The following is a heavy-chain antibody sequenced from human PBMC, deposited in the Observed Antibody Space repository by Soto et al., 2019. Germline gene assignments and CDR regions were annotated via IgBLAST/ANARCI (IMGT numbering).Heavy chain of an antibody. CDR1: GFTFSNYG. CDR2: VWYDGRNK. J-gene: IGHJ6*02. V-gene: IGHV3-33*01. CDR3: VRAAGYSGNDYVYYYGMDV. Sequence: QVQLVESGGGVVQPGRSLRLSCAASGFTFSNYGMHWVRQAPGKGLEWVAHVWYDGRNKYYRDSVQGRFSISRDNSKNTLYLQMNSLRDEDTAVYYCVRAAGYSGNDYVYYYGMDVWGQATTVTVSS. D-gene: IGHD5-12*01.